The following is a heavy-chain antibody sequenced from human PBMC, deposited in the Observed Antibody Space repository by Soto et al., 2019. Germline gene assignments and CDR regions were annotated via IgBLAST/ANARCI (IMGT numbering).Heavy chain of an antibody. CDR1: GYTFTSYY. CDR3: ARGIGRFLEWLFSPYYGMDV. J-gene: IGHJ6*02. V-gene: IGHV1-8*01. Sequence: ASVKVSCKASGYTFTSYYINWVLQATGQGLEWMGWMNPNSGNTGYAQKFQGRVTMTRNTSISTAYMELSSLRSEDTAVYYCARGIGRFLEWLFSPYYGMDVWGQGTTVTVSS. CDR2: MNPNSGNT. D-gene: IGHD3-3*01.